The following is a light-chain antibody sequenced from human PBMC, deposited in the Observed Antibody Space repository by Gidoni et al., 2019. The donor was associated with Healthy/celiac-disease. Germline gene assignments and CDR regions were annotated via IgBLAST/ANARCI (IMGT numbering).Light chain of an antibody. V-gene: IGKV1-39*01. Sequence: DIQMTQSPSSLSASVGDRVTITCRASKSISSYLNWYQQQPGKAPKLLIYAASSLKRGVPSRFSGSGAGTDFTLTISSLQPDDFATYYCQQSYSTLSITFGQXTRLEIK. CDR1: KSISSY. CDR2: AAS. CDR3: QQSYSTLSIT. J-gene: IGKJ5*01.